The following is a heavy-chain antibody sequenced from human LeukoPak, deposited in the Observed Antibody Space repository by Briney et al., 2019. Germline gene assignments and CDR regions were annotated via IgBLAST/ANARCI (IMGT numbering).Heavy chain of an antibody. CDR3: ARVSDNNWFDP. Sequence: PETLSLTCTVSGGSISSYYWSWIRQPPGKGLEWIGYIYYSGSTNYNPSLKSRVTISVDTSKDQFSLKLSSVTAADTAVYYCARVSDNNWFDPWGQGTLVTVSS. V-gene: IGHV4-59*01. D-gene: IGHD2-15*01. CDR1: GGSISSYY. J-gene: IGHJ5*02. CDR2: IYYSGST.